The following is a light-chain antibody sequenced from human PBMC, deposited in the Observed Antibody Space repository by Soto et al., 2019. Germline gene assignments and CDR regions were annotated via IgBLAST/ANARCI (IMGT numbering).Light chain of an antibody. CDR3: QQRHMWPIT. V-gene: IGKV3-11*01. CDR2: DAY. CDR1: QSFRGL. J-gene: IGKJ5*01. Sequence: EVVLTQSPVTLSLSPGERATLSCRASQSFRGLLAWYQQKPGQAPRLLIYDAYNRATGIPPSFSGRGSGTDFTLTISSLGPEASSVYYCQQRHMWPITFGQGTRLQIK.